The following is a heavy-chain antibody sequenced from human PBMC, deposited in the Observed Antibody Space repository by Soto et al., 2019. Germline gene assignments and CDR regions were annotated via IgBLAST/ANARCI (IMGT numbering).Heavy chain of an antibody. Sequence: SVTVSCTASGYTFTGYGISWVRQAPGQGLEWMGWISAYNGNTNYAQKPQGRVTMTTDTSTSTAYMELRSLRSDDTDVYYCARVYVAVAEKWFDHWCQGTLVTIAS. V-gene: IGHV1-18*01. J-gene: IGHJ5*02. CDR2: ISAYNGNT. CDR1: GYTFTGYG. CDR3: ARVYVAVAEKWFDH. D-gene: IGHD6-19*01.